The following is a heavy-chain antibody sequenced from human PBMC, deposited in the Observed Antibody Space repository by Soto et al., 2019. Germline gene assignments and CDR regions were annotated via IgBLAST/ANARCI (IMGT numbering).Heavy chain of an antibody. D-gene: IGHD6-19*01. V-gene: IGHV3-23*01. CDR1: GFTFSSYA. Sequence: EVQLLESGGGLVQPGGSLRLSCAASGFTFSSYAMSWVRQAPGKGLEWVSAISGSGGSTYYADSVKGRFTISRDNSKNTLYLQMNSLRDEDAAVYYCAKDRGVSSGWYLFDYWGQGTLVTVSS. CDR2: ISGSGGST. J-gene: IGHJ4*02. CDR3: AKDRGVSSGWYLFDY.